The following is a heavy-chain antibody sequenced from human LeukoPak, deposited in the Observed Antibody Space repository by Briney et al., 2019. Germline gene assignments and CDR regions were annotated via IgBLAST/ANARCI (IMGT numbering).Heavy chain of an antibody. CDR1: GGTFSSYA. D-gene: IGHD2-21*02. Sequence: ASVKVSCKASGGTFSSYAISWVRQAPGQGLEWMGGIIPIFGTANYAQKFQGRVTITADESTSTAYMELSSLRSEDTAVYYCERDSAAYCGGDCYYYWGQGTLVTVSS. J-gene: IGHJ4*02. V-gene: IGHV1-69*13. CDR3: ERDSAAYCGGDCYYY. CDR2: IIPIFGTA.